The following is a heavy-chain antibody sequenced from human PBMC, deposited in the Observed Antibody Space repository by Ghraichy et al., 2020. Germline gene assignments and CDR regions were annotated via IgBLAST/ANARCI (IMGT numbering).Heavy chain of an antibody. V-gene: IGHV4-34*01. Sequence: SETLSLTCAVYGGSFSGYYWSWIRQPPGKGLEWIGEINHSGSTNYNPSLKSRVTISVDTSKNQFSLKLSSVTAADTAVYYCARGFKMVRGVIDYWGQGTLVTVSS. CDR2: INHSGST. CDR1: GGSFSGYY. CDR3: ARGFKMVRGVIDY. D-gene: IGHD3-10*01. J-gene: IGHJ4*02.